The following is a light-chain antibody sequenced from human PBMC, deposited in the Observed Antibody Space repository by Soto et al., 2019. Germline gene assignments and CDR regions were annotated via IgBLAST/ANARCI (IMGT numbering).Light chain of an antibody. J-gene: IGKJ1*01. CDR1: QSVSSN. CDR2: GAS. V-gene: IGKV3-15*01. CDR3: QHYKSYPWT. Sequence: EIVMTQSPATLSVSPGERATLSCRASQSVSSNLAWYQQKPGQAPRLLIYGASTRATGIPARFSGSGSGTEFTLTITGLQSDDFATYFCQHYKSYPWTFGQGTTVEVK.